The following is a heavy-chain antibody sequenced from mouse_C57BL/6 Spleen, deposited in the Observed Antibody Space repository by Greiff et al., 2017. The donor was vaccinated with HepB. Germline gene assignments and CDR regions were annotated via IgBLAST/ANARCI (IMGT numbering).Heavy chain of an antibody. CDR1: GYTFTDYY. CDR3: ARYYGSGDY. V-gene: IGHV1-76*01. Sequence: QVQLKESGAELVRPGASVKLSCKASGYTFTDYYINWVKQRPGQGLEWIARIYPGSGNTYYNEKFKGKATLTAEKSSSTAYMQLSSLTSEDSSVYFCARYYGSGDYWGHSTTLTVSS. J-gene: IGHJ2*01. D-gene: IGHD1-1*01. CDR2: IYPGSGNT.